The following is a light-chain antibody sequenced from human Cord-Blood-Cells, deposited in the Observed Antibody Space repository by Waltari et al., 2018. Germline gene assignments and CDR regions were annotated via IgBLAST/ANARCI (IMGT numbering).Light chain of an antibody. J-gene: IGKJ2*01. Sequence: DIQTTPSPSTLSASVGDRLTITCRASQSLSSWLAWYQQKPGKAPKPLIYRASSLARGVPSRFSASGSGTEFTLTISSLQRDDFATYYCQQYNSYSYTFGQGTKLEIK. CDR3: QQYNSYSYT. CDR2: RAS. V-gene: IGKV1-5*03. CDR1: QSLSSW.